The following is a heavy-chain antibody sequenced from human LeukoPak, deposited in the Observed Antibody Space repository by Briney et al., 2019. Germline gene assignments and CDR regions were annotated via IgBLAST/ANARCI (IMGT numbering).Heavy chain of an antibody. CDR1: GFTFSSFT. V-gene: IGHV3-21*01. J-gene: IGHJ3*02. CDR2: ISSSSRYI. CDR3: ARGGSDPVSGRYYGGGAFDI. D-gene: IGHD1-26*01. Sequence: GGSLRLSCAASGFTFSSFTMNWVRQAPGKGLEWVSSISSSSRYIYYGDSVMGRFTISRDNAKNSLYLQMTILRAEDTAVYYCARGGSDPVSGRYYGGGAFDIWGQGTMVTVSS.